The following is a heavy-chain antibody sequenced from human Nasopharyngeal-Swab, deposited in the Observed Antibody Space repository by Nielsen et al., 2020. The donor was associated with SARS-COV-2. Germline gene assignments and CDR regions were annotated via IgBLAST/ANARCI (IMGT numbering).Heavy chain of an antibody. D-gene: IGHD6-13*01. J-gene: IGHJ4*02. CDR2: INWNSGSI. CDR3: AKGIAAAGSRCLDY. V-gene: IGHV3-9*01. Sequence: GGSLRLSCAASGFTFDDYAMHWVRQAPGRGLEWVSAINWNSGSIGYADSVRGRFTISRDNAKNSLYLQMNSLRSEDTALYYCAKGIAAAGSRCLDYWGQGTLVTVSS. CDR1: GFTFDDYA.